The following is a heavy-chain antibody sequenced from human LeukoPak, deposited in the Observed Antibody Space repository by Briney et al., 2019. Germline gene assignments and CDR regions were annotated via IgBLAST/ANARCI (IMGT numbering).Heavy chain of an antibody. D-gene: IGHD3-3*01. CDR2: IKQDGSKK. CDR3: ARGVPYDSWSGPHYSDY. J-gene: IGHJ4*02. V-gene: IGHV3-7*01. CDR1: GFPFSSYW. Sequence: SGGSLRLSCVASGFPFSSYWMTWVRKAPGKGLEWVANIKQDGSKKSYVDSVKGRFTISRDNAKNSLYLQMNSLRAEDTAVYYCARGVPYDSWSGPHYSDYWGQGTLVTVSS.